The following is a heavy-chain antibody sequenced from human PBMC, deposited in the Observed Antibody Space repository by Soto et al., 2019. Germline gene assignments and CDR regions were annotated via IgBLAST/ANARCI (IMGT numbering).Heavy chain of an antibody. CDR1: GGSISSGGYY. CDR3: ATNLLYFDTIGPHFFHQ. CDR2: IYYIGST. Sequence: PSGTLSLTCTVSGGSISSGGYYWNWIRHHPGKGLECIGYIYYIGSTHYNPSLKSRVSISVDTSKNQFSLKLRSVTGAETAVYYCATNLLYFDTIGPHFFHQWGQGTLV. J-gene: IGHJ1*01. V-gene: IGHV4-31*03. D-gene: IGHD3-22*01.